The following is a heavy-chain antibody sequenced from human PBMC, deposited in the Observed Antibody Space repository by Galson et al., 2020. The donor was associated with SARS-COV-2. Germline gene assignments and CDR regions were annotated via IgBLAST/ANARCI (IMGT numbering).Heavy chain of an antibody. J-gene: IGHJ6*02. Sequence: GGSLRLSCVASGFSFGDFWVSWVRQAPGKGLEWVANIKQDGSEKNYVDFVKGRFAISRDNAKNSLSLEMNSLRAEDTAIYYCARERFYGGNLWLLNYYYYYGMDVWGQGTTVTVSS. CDR1: GFSFGDFW. CDR3: ARERFYGGNLWLLNYYYYYGMDV. CDR2: IKQDGSEK. D-gene: IGHD3-3*01. V-gene: IGHV3-7*04.